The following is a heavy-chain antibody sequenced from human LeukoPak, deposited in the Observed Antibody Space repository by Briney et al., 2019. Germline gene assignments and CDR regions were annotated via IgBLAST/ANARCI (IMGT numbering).Heavy chain of an antibody. D-gene: IGHD1-26*01. CDR3: ARDRVGPEGSFDY. Sequence: PSETLSLTCTVSGGSISSYYWSWIRQPPGKGLEWIEYIYYSGSTNYNPSLKSRVTISVDTSKNQFSLKLSSVTAADTAVYYCARDRVGPEGSFDYWGQGTLVTVSS. J-gene: IGHJ4*02. CDR2: IYYSGST. V-gene: IGHV4-59*01. CDR1: GGSISSYY.